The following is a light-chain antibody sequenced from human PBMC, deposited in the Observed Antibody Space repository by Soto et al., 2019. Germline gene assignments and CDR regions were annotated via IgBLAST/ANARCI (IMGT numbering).Light chain of an antibody. J-gene: IGKJ5*01. CDR2: KAS. CDR1: QFMSVW. CDR3: QQYGTPRSVT. Sequence: DIQLTQSPSTLSASVGDRVTIGCRASQFMSVWLAWYQQQPATAPKLVVYKASSLESGVPTRFSGSGFGTDFTLTISKVETEDFAAYYCQQYGTPRSVTFGQGTRLEI. V-gene: IGKV1-5*03.